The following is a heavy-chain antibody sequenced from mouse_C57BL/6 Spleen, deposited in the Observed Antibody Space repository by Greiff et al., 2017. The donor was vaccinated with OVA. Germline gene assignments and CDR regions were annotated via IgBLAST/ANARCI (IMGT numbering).Heavy chain of an antibody. CDR1: GYTFTSYW. J-gene: IGHJ4*01. V-gene: IGHV1-74*01. Sequence: QVQLKQPGAELVKPGASVKVSCKASGYTFTSYWMHWVKQRPGQGLEWIGRIHPSDSDTNYNQKFKGKATLTVDKSSSTAYMQLSSLTSEDSAVYYCAIGDYDEVYYAMDYWGQGTSVTVSS. CDR3: AIGDYDEVYYAMDY. CDR2: IHPSDSDT. D-gene: IGHD2-4*01.